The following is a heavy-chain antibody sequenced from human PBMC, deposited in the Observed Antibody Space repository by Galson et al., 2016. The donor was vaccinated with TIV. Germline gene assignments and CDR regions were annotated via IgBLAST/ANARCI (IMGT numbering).Heavy chain of an antibody. J-gene: IGHJ4*02. CDR2: IKRDGSES. V-gene: IGHV3-7*01. D-gene: IGHD1-1*01. CDR3: ARNALKSTDDF. Sequence: SLRLSCAASGFTFSSYWMNWVRQAPGKGLEWVANIKRDGSESYYVDSVKGRFTISRDNAKNSLYLQLDSLRVEDTAVYYCARNALKSTDDFWGQGTLVTVSS. CDR1: GFTFSSYW.